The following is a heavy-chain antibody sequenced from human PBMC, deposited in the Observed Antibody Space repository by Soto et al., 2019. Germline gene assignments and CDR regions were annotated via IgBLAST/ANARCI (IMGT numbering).Heavy chain of an antibody. CDR3: ARGPPYSNYDAFDI. CDR1: GGSFSGYY. V-gene: IGHV4-34*01. Sequence: SETLSLTCAVYGGSFSGYYWSWIRQPPGKGLEWIGEINHSGSTNYNPSLKSRVTISVDTSKNQFSLKLSSVTAADTAVYYCARGPPYSNYDAFDIWGQGTMVTVSS. J-gene: IGHJ3*02. CDR2: INHSGST. D-gene: IGHD4-4*01.